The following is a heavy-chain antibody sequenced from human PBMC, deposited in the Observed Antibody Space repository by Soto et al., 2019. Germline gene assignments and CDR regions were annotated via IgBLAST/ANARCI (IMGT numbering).Heavy chain of an antibody. CDR2: IKSKTDGGTT. J-gene: IGHJ6*02. V-gene: IGHV3-15*07. CDR3: TTVNHMITFGGVIVIPYYYYGMDV. D-gene: IGHD3-16*02. Sequence: GGSLRLSCAASGFTFSNAWMNWVRQAPGKGLEWVGRIKSKTDGGTTDYAAPVKGRFTISRDDSKNTLYLQMNSLKTVDTAVYYCTTVNHMITFGGVIVIPYYYYGMDVWGQGTTVTVSS. CDR1: GFTFSNAW.